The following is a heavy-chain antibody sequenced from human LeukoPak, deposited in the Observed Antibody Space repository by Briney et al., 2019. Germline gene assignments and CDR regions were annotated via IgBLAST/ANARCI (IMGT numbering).Heavy chain of an antibody. J-gene: IGHJ5*02. CDR2: ISAYNGNT. CDR3: ARMDIVVVPVALFDP. CDR1: GYTFTSYG. V-gene: IGHV1-18*01. Sequence: ASVKVSCKASGYTFTSYGISWVRQAPGQGLEWMGWISAYNGNTNYAQELRGRVTMTTDTSTSTAYMELRSLRSDDTAVYYCARMDIVVVPVALFDPWGQGTLVTVSS. D-gene: IGHD2-2*03.